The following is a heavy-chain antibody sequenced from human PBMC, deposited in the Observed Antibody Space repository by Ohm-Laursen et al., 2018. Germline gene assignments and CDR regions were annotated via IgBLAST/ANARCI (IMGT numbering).Heavy chain of an antibody. J-gene: IGHJ5*02. D-gene: IGHD2-15*01. Sequence: ASVNVSCKPSGYTFTSFGITWVRQAPGQGLEWMVGISARNGAPDYAPTFQGRLTMTTDTSTTTAYMELGSLRSDDTAVYYCARRGTYCSAGTCYGNWFDPWGQGTLVTVSS. CDR3: ARRGTYCSAGTCYGNWFDP. V-gene: IGHV1-18*01. CDR2: ISARNGAP. CDR1: GYTFTSFG.